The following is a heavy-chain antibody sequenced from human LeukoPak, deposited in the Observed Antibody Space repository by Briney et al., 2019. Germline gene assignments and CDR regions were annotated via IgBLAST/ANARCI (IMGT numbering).Heavy chain of an antibody. CDR1: GGSISSYY. V-gene: IGHV4-59*01. Sequence: SETLSLTCTVSGGSISSYYWSWIREPPGKGLEWIGYIYYSGSTNYNPSLKSRVTISVDTSKNQFSLKLSSVTAADTAVYYCARITTYYYGSGSYYLFDYWGQGTLVTVSS. CDR3: ARITTYYYGSGSYYLFDY. CDR2: IYYSGST. D-gene: IGHD3-10*01. J-gene: IGHJ4*02.